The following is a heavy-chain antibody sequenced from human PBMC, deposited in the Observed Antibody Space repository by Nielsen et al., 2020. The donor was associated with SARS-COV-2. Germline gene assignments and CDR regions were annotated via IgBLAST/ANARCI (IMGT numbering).Heavy chain of an antibody. V-gene: IGHV3-30-3*01. CDR2: VSYSGSNK. Sequence: GESLKISCAASGFTFSSYAMVWVRQAPGKGLEWVAFVSYSGSNKHYADSVKGRFTISRDNSKNTLYLQMNSLRAEDTAVYYCARALGGSYYYGMDVWGQGTTVTVSS. CDR3: ARALGGSYYYGMDV. J-gene: IGHJ6*02. CDR1: GFTFSSYA. D-gene: IGHD1-26*01.